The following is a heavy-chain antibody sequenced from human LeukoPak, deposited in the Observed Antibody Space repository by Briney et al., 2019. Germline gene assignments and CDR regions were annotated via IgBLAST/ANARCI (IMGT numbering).Heavy chain of an antibody. CDR2: IYYSGST. CDR1: GGSISSYY. CDR3: ARGAGQNGDYFDY. Sequence: PSETLSLTCTVSGGSISSYYWSWIRQPPGKGLEWIGYIYYSGSTNYNPSLKSRVTISVDTSKNQFSLKLSSVTAADTAVYYCARGAGQNGDYFDYWGQGTLVTVSS. J-gene: IGHJ4*02. V-gene: IGHV4-59*01. D-gene: IGHD4-17*01.